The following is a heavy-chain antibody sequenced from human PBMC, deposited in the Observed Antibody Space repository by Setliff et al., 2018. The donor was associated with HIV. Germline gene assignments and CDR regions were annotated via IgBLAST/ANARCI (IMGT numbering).Heavy chain of an antibody. V-gene: IGHV4-59*12. Sequence: PSETLSLTCNVSGGSISSYYWNWIRQPPGKGLEWIGYIYNSGGTYYNPSLKSRVTISTDTSRNQFSLRLSSVTAADTAIYYCARVPTSSWYVTTQRTKEYFHHWGQGTLVTVSS. D-gene: IGHD6-13*01. CDR1: GGSISSYY. CDR2: IYNSGGT. J-gene: IGHJ1*01. CDR3: ARVPTSSWYVTTQRTKEYFHH.